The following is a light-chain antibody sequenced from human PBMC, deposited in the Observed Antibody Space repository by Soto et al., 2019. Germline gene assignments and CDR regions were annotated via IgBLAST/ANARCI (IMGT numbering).Light chain of an antibody. J-gene: IGLJ1*01. CDR3: SSYTSSSILEV. V-gene: IGLV2-14*01. Sequence: QSALTQPASMSGSPGQSITISCTGTSSDVGGYNYVSWYQQHPGEAPKLIIFEVSNRPSGISNRFSGSKSGNTASLTISGLQTEDEAEYYCSSYTSSSILEVFGTGTKLTVL. CDR1: SSDVGGYNY. CDR2: EVS.